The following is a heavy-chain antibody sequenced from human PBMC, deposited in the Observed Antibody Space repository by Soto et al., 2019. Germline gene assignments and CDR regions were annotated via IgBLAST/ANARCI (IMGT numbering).Heavy chain of an antibody. CDR1: GFTFSSYS. D-gene: IGHD3-3*01. Sequence: PGGSLRLSCAASGFTFSSYSMNWVRQAPGKGLEWVSSISSSSSYIYYADSVKGRFTISRDNAKNSLYLQMNSLRAEDTAVYYCASSVRFLEWFPWLDPWGQGTLVTVSS. CDR3: ASSVRFLEWFPWLDP. CDR2: ISSSSSYI. J-gene: IGHJ5*02. V-gene: IGHV3-21*01.